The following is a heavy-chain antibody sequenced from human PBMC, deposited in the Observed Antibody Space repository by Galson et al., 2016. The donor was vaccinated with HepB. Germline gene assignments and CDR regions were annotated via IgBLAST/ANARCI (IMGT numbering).Heavy chain of an antibody. CDR3: VRDASGTYGYGMDV. CDR1: GLTFTSYW. CDR2: IKEDGSEK. J-gene: IGHJ6*02. D-gene: IGHD4-17*01. Sequence: SLRLSCAASGLTFTSYWMSWVRQAPGKGLEWVANIKEDGSEKYYVDSVKGRFTISRDNAKNSLYLQMNSLRAEDTAVYYCVRDASGTYGYGMDVWGQGTTVTVSS. V-gene: IGHV3-7*01.